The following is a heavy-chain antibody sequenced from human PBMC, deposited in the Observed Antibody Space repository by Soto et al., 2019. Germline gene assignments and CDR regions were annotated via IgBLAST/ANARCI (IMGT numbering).Heavy chain of an antibody. Sequence: ASVKVSCKASGYTFTSYDINWVRQATGQGLEWMGWMNPNSGNTGYAQKFQGRVTMTRNTSISTAYMELSSLRSEDTAVYYCARGRSTYYDILTGYAASQNWFDPWGQGTLVTVS. V-gene: IGHV1-8*01. J-gene: IGHJ5*02. D-gene: IGHD3-9*01. CDR3: ARGRSTYYDILTGYAASQNWFDP. CDR1: GYTFTSYD. CDR2: MNPNSGNT.